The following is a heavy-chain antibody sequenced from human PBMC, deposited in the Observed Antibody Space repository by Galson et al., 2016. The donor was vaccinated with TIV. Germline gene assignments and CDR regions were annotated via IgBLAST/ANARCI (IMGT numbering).Heavy chain of an antibody. V-gene: IGHV1-2*06. CDR3: AKAGAVLRYFDWLFDAFDI. Sequence: SVKVSCKVSGYTFTDHYIHWVRQAPGQGLEWMGRLNPNGYGTKYAQKFQGRVTVTRDTSFSTVYMELSSLRSDDTAVYYCAKAGAVLRYFDWLFDAFDIWGQGTMVAVSS. D-gene: IGHD3-9*01. CDR1: GYTFTDHY. CDR2: LNPNGYGT. J-gene: IGHJ3*02.